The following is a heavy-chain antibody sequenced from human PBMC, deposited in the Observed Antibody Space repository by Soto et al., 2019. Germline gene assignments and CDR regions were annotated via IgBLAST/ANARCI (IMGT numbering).Heavy chain of an antibody. V-gene: IGHV3-23*01. J-gene: IGHJ5*02. D-gene: IGHD2-2*01. Sequence: GGSLRLSCAASGFTFSTYAMAWVRQAPGKGLEWVSGVSASGLNTDYADPVKGRFYISRDNSKNTVSLHMNSLRAEDTALYYCAKDTVPVATPWFDPWGQGTLVTVSS. CDR3: AKDTVPVATPWFDP. CDR1: GFTFSTYA. CDR2: VSASGLNT.